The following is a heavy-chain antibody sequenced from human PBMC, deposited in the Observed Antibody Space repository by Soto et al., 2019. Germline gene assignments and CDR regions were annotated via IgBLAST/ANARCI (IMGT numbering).Heavy chain of an antibody. Sequence: GGSLRLSCAASGFTFSKFAMHWVRQAPGKGLEWVTVISYDGSDKYYADSVKGRFTTSRDNSENTLFLQVNNPRPDDTAVYYCARGRNYYDSSGYFFDSWGQGTLVTVSS. V-gene: IGHV3-30-3*01. CDR2: ISYDGSDK. CDR3: ARGRNYYDSSGYFFDS. CDR1: GFTFSKFA. J-gene: IGHJ4*02. D-gene: IGHD3-22*01.